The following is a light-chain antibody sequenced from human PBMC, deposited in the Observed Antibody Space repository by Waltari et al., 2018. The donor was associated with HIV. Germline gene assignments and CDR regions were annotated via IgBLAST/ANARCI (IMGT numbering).Light chain of an antibody. J-gene: IGLJ1*01. CDR2: ATT. CDR3: QSYDNSLTSYV. V-gene: IGLV1-40*03. Sequence: QSVLTQPPSVSGAPGQRVTISCSGNSSNIGAGFDVHWYQHLPGTAPKLLIYATTNRPSWVPDRFSGSKSGAAASLAITGLQAEDEADYYCQSYDNSLTSYVFATGTRVTVL. CDR1: SSNIGAGFD.